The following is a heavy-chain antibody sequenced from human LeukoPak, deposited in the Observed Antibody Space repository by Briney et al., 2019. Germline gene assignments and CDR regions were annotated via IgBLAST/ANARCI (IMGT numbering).Heavy chain of an antibody. D-gene: IGHD3-9*01. CDR3: ARGFLSLRYFDWLPDAFDI. V-gene: IGHV1-18*01. J-gene: IGHJ3*02. CDR1: GYTFTSYG. Sequence: ASVKVSCKASGYTFTSYGISWVRPAPGQGLEWMGWIIAYNGNTNYAQKLQGRVTMTTETPTSTAYMELRSLRSDDTAVYYCARGFLSLRYFDWLPDAFDIWGQGTMVTVSS. CDR2: IIAYNGNT.